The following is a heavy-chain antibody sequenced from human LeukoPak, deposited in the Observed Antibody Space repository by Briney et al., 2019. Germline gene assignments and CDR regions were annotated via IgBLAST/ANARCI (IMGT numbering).Heavy chain of an antibody. CDR3: ARVTDGYNDVGDAFDI. CDR1: GYTFTGYY. J-gene: IGHJ3*02. D-gene: IGHD5-24*01. V-gene: IGHV1-2*02. CDR2: INPNSGGT. Sequence: GASVKVSCKASGYTFTGYYMHWVRQAPGQGLEWMGWINPNSGGTNYAQKFQGRVTMTRDTSISTAYMELSRLRSDDTAVYYCARVTDGYNDVGDAFDIWGQGTMVTVSS.